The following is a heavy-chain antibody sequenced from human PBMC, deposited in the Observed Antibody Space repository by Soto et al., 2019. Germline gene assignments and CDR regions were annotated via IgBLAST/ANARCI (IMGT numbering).Heavy chain of an antibody. CDR2: IIPLFGTT. D-gene: IGHD3-10*01. V-gene: IGHV1-69*01. CDR1: GDTFKNCV. CDR3: AAELGFGKLSVV. Sequence: QVQVVQSGVEVRRPGSSVKVSCKASGDTFKNCVISWVRQAPGQGLEWMGGIIPLFGTTDFAQRFQGRLTITTDESTTTACMELSRLRSEDTATYYCAAELGFGKLSVVWGQGTKVIVSS. J-gene: IGHJ6*02.